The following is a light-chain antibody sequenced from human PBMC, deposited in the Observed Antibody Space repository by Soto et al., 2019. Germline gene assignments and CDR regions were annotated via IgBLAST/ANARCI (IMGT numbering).Light chain of an antibody. J-gene: IGLJ1*01. CDR2: GNT. Sequence: SVLTPPPSVSGAPGQMVTISCPGSSSNIGAGYAVHWYQQLPGKAPKLLIYGNTNRPSGVPDRFSGSKSGTSASLTISGLQAEDEADYYCSSFSVDSPLFATGNKVTVL. V-gene: IGLV1-40*01. CDR1: SSNIGAGYA. CDR3: SSFSVDSPL.